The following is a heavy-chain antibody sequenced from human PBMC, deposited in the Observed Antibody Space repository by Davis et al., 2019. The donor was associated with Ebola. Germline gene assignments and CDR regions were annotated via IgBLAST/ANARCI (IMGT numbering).Heavy chain of an antibody. CDR3: AREVSRPLIPFDY. J-gene: IGHJ4*02. CDR1: GFTFSTYW. Sequence: GESLKISCTASGFTFSTYWMTWVRQAPGKGLEWVSSITSNGYIYYTDSVKGRFTISRDNAKSSLYLQMNSLRDEDTAVYYCAREVSRPLIPFDYWGQGTLVTVSS. D-gene: IGHD3-16*01. CDR2: ITSNGYI. V-gene: IGHV3-21*01.